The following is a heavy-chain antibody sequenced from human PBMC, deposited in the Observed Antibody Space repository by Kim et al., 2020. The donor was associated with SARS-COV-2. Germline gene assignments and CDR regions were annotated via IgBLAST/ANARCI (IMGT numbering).Heavy chain of an antibody. D-gene: IGHD3-9*01. CDR2: ISGSGGST. V-gene: IGHV3-23*01. Sequence: GGSLRLSCAASGFTFSSYAMSWVRQAPGKGLEWVSAISGSGGSTYYADSVKGRFTISRDNSKNTLYLQMNSLRAEDTAVYYCAKAGGDILTGYYLGGADYWGQGTLVTVSS. CDR3: AKAGGDILTGYYLGGADY. CDR1: GFTFSSYA. J-gene: IGHJ4*02.